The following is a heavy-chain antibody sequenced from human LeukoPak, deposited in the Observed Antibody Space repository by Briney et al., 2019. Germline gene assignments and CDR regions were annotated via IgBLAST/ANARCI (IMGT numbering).Heavy chain of an antibody. CDR2: VYYSGST. Sequence: SETLSLTCTVSGGSISTTNYYCGWIPQSPGKGLEWFGCVYYSGSTYYNPSLKSRVTISVDTSQNQFSLQLTSVTAADTAVYYCAKLARYSYVGVYYFDYWGQGTLVTVSS. V-gene: IGHV4-39*07. D-gene: IGHD5-18*01. J-gene: IGHJ4*02. CDR3: AKLARYSYVGVYYFDY. CDR1: GGSISTTNYY.